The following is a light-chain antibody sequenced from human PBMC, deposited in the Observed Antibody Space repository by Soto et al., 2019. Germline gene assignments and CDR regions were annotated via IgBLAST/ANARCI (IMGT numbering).Light chain of an antibody. V-gene: IGKV1-39*01. J-gene: IGKJ1*01. Sequence: DIQMTQSPSSLSASVGDRVTITCRASQSINSYLNWYQQKPGKAPKLLIYAASSLQSGVPSRFSGNGSGTDFTLTISSLQPEDFANYYCQQSYSTPVTFGQGTKVEIK. CDR3: QQSYSTPVT. CDR1: QSINSY. CDR2: AAS.